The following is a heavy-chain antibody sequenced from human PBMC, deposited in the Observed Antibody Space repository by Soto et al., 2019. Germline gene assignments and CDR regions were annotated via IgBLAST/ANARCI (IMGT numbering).Heavy chain of an antibody. J-gene: IGHJ4*02. D-gene: IGHD2-15*01. Sequence: ASVKVSCKASGYTFTSYYRHWVRQAPGQGLEWMGIINPSGGSTSYAQKFQGRVTMTRDTSTSTVYMELSSLRSEDTAVYYCASGGLVVAAKLTTPFDYWGQGTLVTVSS. V-gene: IGHV1-46*03. CDR3: ASGGLVVAAKLTTPFDY. CDR2: INPSGGST. CDR1: GYTFTSYY.